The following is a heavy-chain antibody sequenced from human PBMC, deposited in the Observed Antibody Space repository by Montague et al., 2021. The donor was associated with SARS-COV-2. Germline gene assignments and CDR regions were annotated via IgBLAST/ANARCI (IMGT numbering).Heavy chain of an antibody. CDR2: INHSGST. V-gene: IGHV4-34*01. J-gene: IGHJ6*02. Sequence: SETLSLTCTVYGGSFSGYYWSWIRQPPGKGLGWIGEINHSGSTNYNPSLKSRVTISVDTSKNQFSLKLSSVTAADTAVYYCARGRTGTTFYYYYYGMDVWGQGTTVTVSS. CDR3: ARGRTGTTFYYYYYGMDV. CDR1: GGSFSGYY. D-gene: IGHD1-7*01.